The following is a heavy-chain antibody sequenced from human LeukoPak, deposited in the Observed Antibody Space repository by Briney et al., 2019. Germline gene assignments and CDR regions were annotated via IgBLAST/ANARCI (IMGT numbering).Heavy chain of an antibody. D-gene: IGHD6-13*01. V-gene: IGHV3-30*04. CDR2: TSYDGSIK. CDR1: GFTFSLYA. Sequence: GGSLRLSCAASGFTFSLYAMHWVRQAPGKGLEWVALTSYDGSIKNYPDSVKGRFTISRDNSKNTLYLQMHSLRAEDTAVYYCARSTSSSSPSFDSWGQGTLVTVS. J-gene: IGHJ4*02. CDR3: ARSTSSSSPSFDS.